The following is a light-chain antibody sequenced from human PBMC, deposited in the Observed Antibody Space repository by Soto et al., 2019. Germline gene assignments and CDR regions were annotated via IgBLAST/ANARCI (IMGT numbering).Light chain of an antibody. V-gene: IGKV1-5*01. J-gene: IGKJ4*01. Sequence: DIQMTQSPATLSASVGDRVTITCRASQSISSWLAWYQEKPGRAPKLLIYDASTLESGAPSRFSGSGSGTEFTLTISSLQPDDFATYYCQQYSSHDLLTFGGGTKVDIK. CDR2: DAS. CDR3: QQYSSHDLLT. CDR1: QSISSW.